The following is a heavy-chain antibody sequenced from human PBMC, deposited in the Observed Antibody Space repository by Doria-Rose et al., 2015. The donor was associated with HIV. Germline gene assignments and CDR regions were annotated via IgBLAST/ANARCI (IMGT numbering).Heavy chain of an antibody. V-gene: IGHV2-26*01. CDR3: ARIKSSRWYHKYYFDF. J-gene: IGHJ4*02. D-gene: IGHD6-13*01. CDR2: IFSDDER. CDR1: GVSLSSPGMG. Sequence: QVTLKESGPVLVKPTETLTLTCTVSGVSLSSPGMGVSWIRQPPGKALEWLGNIFSDDERSYKTSLKSRLTISRGTSKSQAVLTMTDMDPVDTATYYCARIKSSRWYHKYYFDFWGQGTLVIVSA.